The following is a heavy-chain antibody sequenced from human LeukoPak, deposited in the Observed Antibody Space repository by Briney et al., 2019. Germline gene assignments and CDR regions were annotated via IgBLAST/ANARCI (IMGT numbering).Heavy chain of an antibody. CDR1: GGSFSGYY. D-gene: IGHD5-18*01. Sequence: ETLSLTCAVYGGSFSGYYWSWVRQAPGKGLEWVSVIDIRGDTYYAETVKGRFTISRDKSKNTVSLQMDSLRAEDTAVYFCARRTGYGYGLDCWGQGTLVTVSS. CDR3: ARRTGYGYGLDC. CDR2: IDIRGDT. V-gene: IGHV3-53*01. J-gene: IGHJ4*02.